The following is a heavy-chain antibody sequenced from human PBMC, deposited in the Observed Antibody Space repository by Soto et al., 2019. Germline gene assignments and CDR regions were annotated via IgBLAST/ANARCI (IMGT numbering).Heavy chain of an antibody. CDR3: ARGHLPGGNTFYYDY. CDR2: ISHSGSGT. D-gene: IGHD2-15*01. J-gene: IGHJ4*02. Sequence: QVQLQQWGAGLLKPSETLSLTCTVYGGSFSGNYWSWIRHPPGMGLEWIGEISHSGSGTNYNPSLKSRATISVDTSKTQFALKLSSVTAADTAMYDCARGHLPGGNTFYYDYWGQGTLVTVSS. V-gene: IGHV4-34*01. CDR1: GGSFSGNY.